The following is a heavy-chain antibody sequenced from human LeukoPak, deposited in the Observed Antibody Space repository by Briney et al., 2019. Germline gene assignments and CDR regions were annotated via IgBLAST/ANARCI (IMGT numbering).Heavy chain of an antibody. D-gene: IGHD2-15*01. CDR2: INHSGST. Sequence: SETLSLTCADYGGPFSGFFWSWIRQPPGKGLEWIGEINHSGSTNYNPSLKSRVTISIDTSKKQFSLKLTSVTAADTAVYYCARASSYIDATRYNPAWFGPWGQGTLVTVSS. V-gene: IGHV4-34*01. CDR3: ARASSYIDATRYNPAWFGP. J-gene: IGHJ5*02. CDR1: GGPFSGFF.